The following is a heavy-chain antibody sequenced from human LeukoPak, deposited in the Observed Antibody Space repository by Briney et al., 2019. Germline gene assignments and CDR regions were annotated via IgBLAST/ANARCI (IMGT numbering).Heavy chain of an antibody. CDR3: ARYIVSYPHDAFDI. CDR2: IYYSGGT. CDR1: GGSISSYY. J-gene: IGHJ3*02. D-gene: IGHD1-26*01. Sequence: SETLSLTCTVSGGSISSYYWSWIRQPPGKGLEWIGYIYYSGGTSYNPSLKSRVTISVDTSKKQFSLKLSSVTAADTAFYYCARYIVSYPHDAFDIWGQGTMVTVSS. V-gene: IGHV4-59*01.